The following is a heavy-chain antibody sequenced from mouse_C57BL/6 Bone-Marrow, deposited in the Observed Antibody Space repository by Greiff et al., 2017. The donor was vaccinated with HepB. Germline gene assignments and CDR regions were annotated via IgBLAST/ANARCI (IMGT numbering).Heavy chain of an antibody. V-gene: IGHV5-15*01. J-gene: IGHJ3*01. D-gene: IGHD4-1*01. CDR1: GFTFSDYG. Sequence: EVKVVESGGGLVQPGGSLKLSCAASGFTFSDYGMAWVRQAPRKGPEWVAFISNLAYSIYYADTVTGRFTISRENAKNTLYLEMSSLRSEDTAMYYCARSNWEGFAYWGQGTLVTVSA. CDR3: ARSNWEGFAY. CDR2: ISNLAYSI.